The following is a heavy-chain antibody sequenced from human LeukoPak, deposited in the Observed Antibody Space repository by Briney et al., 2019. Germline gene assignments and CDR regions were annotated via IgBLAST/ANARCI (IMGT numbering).Heavy chain of an antibody. Sequence: SETLSLTCTVSGYSISSRYYWGWIRQPPEKGLEWIGSIYHSGSTHYNPSLKSRITISVDTSKNQFSLKLSSVTAADTAVYYCARGGSTKWELPTIDYWGQGTLVTVSS. J-gene: IGHJ4*02. D-gene: IGHD1-26*01. CDR1: GYSISSRYY. CDR3: ARGGSTKWELPTIDY. V-gene: IGHV4-38-2*02. CDR2: IYHSGST.